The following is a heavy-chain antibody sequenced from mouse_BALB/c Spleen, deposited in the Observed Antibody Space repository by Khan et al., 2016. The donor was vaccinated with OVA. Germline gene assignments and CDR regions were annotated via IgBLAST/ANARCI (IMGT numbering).Heavy chain of an antibody. J-gene: IGHJ3*01. V-gene: IGHV1-77*01. D-gene: IGHD1-1*02. CDR2: IYPGSNNT. CDR3: AREWCAGMHY. Sequence: QVQLKQSGAELARPGASVKLSCKASGYTFTDYNINWVKQRPGQGLEWIGEIYPGSNNTYYNEKFKGKATLTADKSSSTAYMQLSSLTSEDSAVYYCAREWCAGMHYWGQGTLVTVSA. CDR1: GYTFTDYN.